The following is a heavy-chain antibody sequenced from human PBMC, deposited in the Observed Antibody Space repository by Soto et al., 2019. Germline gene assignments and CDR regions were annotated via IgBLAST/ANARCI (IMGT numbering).Heavy chain of an antibody. CDR2: INPNSGDT. Sequence: QVQLVQSGAEVKKPGASVKVSCKASGYSFTGYYMHWVRQAPGQGLEWMGWINPNSGDTNYGQKFQGRVTLTRDTSISTAYMDLSRLRSDDTAMYYCARDRESSSSGALYYYYYGLDVWGQGTTVTVSS. V-gene: IGHV1-2*02. CDR1: GYSFTGYY. D-gene: IGHD6-6*01. CDR3: ARDRESSSSGALYYYYYGLDV. J-gene: IGHJ6*02.